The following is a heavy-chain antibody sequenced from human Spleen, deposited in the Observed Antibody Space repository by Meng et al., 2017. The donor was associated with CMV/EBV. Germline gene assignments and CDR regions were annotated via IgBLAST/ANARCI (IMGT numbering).Heavy chain of an antibody. V-gene: IGHV4-61*01. CDR3: ARDILEHNAFDM. D-gene: IGHD1/OR15-1a*01. CDR2: IYYSGGT. Sequence: GSLRLSCTVSGFSISSGNYYWSWIRQPPGKGLEWIGYIYYSGGTHYNPSLKSRVTISVDTSKNQFSLKLSSVTAADTAVYYCARDILEHNAFDMWGQGTMVTVSS. J-gene: IGHJ3*02. CDR1: GFSISSGNYY.